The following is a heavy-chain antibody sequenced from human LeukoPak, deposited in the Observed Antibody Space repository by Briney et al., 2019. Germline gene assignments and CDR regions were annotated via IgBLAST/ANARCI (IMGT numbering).Heavy chain of an antibody. Sequence: SVKVSCQASGGTFSSYAISWVRQAPGQGLEWMGGIIPIFGTANYAQKFQGRVTITADESTSTAYMELSSLRSEDTAVYYCARSLGYCSSTSCYNGFGDYWGQGTLVTVSS. CDR3: ARSLGYCSSTSCYNGFGDY. CDR1: GGTFSSYA. V-gene: IGHV1-69*13. J-gene: IGHJ4*02. D-gene: IGHD2-2*02. CDR2: IIPIFGTA.